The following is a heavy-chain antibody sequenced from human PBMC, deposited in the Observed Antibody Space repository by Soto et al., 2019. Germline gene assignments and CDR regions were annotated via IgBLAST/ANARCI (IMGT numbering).Heavy chain of an antibody. Sequence: GGSLRLSCAASGFTFSSYAMSWVRQAPGKGLEWVSAISGSGGSTYYADSVKGRFTISRDNSKNTLYLQMNSLRAEDTAVYYCAKDPSVVVPAAMRDFDYWGQGTLVTVSS. D-gene: IGHD2-2*01. V-gene: IGHV3-23*01. CDR3: AKDPSVVVPAAMRDFDY. CDR1: GFTFSSYA. CDR2: ISGSGGST. J-gene: IGHJ4*02.